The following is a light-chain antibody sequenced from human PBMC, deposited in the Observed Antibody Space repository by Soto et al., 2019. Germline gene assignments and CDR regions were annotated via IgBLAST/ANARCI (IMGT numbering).Light chain of an antibody. CDR2: LNSDGSH. Sequence: QPVLTQSPSASASLGASVKLTCTLSSGHSSYAIAWHQQQPEKGPRYLMKLNSDGSHSKGDGIPDRFSGSSSGAERYLTISSLQSEDGADYYCQTWDTAINVIFGGGTKLTVL. J-gene: IGLJ2*01. CDR3: QTWDTAINVI. CDR1: SGHSSYA. V-gene: IGLV4-69*01.